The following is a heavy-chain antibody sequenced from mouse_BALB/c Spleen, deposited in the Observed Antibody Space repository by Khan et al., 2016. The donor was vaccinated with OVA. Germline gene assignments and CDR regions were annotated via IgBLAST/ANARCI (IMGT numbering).Heavy chain of an antibody. CDR3: SRSKGNYWFAD. CDR1: GYTLTNYG. V-gene: IGHV9-3-1*01. Sequence: QIQLAQSGPELKKPGETVKISCKASGYTLTNYGMNWVKQAPGKGLKWMGWINTYTGEATYADDFKGRFAFSLETSASTAYLQINNLKNEDTATYFCSRSKGNYWFADWGQGTLVTVSA. J-gene: IGHJ3*01. CDR2: INTYTGEA. D-gene: IGHD2-1*01.